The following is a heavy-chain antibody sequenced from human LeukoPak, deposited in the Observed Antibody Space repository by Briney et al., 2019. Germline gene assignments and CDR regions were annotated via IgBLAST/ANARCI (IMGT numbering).Heavy chain of an antibody. CDR3: AKEAPMVRGVINSPRDY. CDR1: GFTFSSYG. V-gene: IGHV3-30*18. Sequence: GRSLRLSCAASGFTFSSYGMHWVRQAPVKGLEWVAVISYDGSNKYYADSVKGRFTISRDNSKNTLYLQMNSLRAEDTAVYYCAKEAPMVRGVINSPRDYWGQGTLVTVSS. CDR2: ISYDGSNK. J-gene: IGHJ4*02. D-gene: IGHD3-10*01.